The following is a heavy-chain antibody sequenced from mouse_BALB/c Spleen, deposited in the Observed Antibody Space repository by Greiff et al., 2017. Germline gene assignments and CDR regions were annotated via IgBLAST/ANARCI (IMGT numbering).Heavy chain of an antibody. V-gene: IGHV5-9-4*01. CDR2: ISSGGSYT. Sequence: EVKLVESGGGLVKPGGSLKLSCAASGFTFSSYAMSWVRQSPEKRLEWVAEISSGGSYTYYPDTVTGRFTISRDNAKNTLYLEMSSLRSEDTAMYYCARAYYGSSSMDYWGQGTSVTVSS. CDR1: GFTFSSYA. CDR3: ARAYYGSSSMDY. J-gene: IGHJ4*01. D-gene: IGHD1-1*01.